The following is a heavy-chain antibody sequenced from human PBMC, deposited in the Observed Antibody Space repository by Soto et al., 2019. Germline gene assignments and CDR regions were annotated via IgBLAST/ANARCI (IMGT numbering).Heavy chain of an antibody. CDR2: INPNSGGT. D-gene: IGHD1-7*01. CDR3: ARTGYRNNWHYADDAFDI. Sequence: AAVKVSCKASGYTFTGYYMHWVRQAPGQGLEWMGWINPNSGGTNYAQKFQGRVTMTRDTSISTAYMELSRLRSDDTAVYYCARTGYRNNWHYADDAFDIWGQGTLVTVSS. CDR1: GYTFTGYY. V-gene: IGHV1-2*02. J-gene: IGHJ3*02.